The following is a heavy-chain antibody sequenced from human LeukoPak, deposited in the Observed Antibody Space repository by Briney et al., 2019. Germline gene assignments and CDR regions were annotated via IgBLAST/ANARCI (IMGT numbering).Heavy chain of an antibody. CDR3: ARDAGTSGMDV. Sequence: SETLSLTCTVSGGSISSYYWSWIRQPPGKGLEWIGYIYYSGSTNYNPSLKSRGTISVDTSKNQFSLKLSSVTAADTAVYYCARDAGTSGMDVWGQGTTVTVSS. CDR1: GGSISSYY. D-gene: IGHD3-10*01. J-gene: IGHJ6*02. CDR2: IYYSGST. V-gene: IGHV4-59*01.